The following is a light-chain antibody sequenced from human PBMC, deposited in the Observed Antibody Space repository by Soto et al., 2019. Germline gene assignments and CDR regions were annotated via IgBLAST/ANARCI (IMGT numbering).Light chain of an antibody. CDR3: SSYTSSSTQV. J-gene: IGLJ1*01. Sequence: QSVLTQPASVSGSPGQSITISCTGTSSDVGGYNYVSWYQQHPGKAPKLMIYEVSHRPSGVSNRFSGSKSGNTASLTISGLQAEDEADYYCSSYTSSSTQVFGTGTKVTVL. CDR2: EVS. V-gene: IGLV2-14*01. CDR1: SSDVGGYNY.